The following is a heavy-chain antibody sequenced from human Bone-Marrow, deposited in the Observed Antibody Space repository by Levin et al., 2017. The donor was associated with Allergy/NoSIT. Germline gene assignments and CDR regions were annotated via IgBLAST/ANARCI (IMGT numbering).Heavy chain of an antibody. Sequence: GSLRLSCTVSGGSIGSYFWSWIRQPPGKEPEWIGYIYHRGTTTYNPSLKSRVTISVDTSKNQFSLRLRSVTAADTAVYYCARSMAVASKPSYYYYAMDVWGQGTKVTVSS. CDR2: IYHRGTT. CDR1: GGSIGSYF. J-gene: IGHJ6*02. V-gene: IGHV4-59*01. D-gene: IGHD6-19*01. CDR3: ARSMAVASKPSYYYYAMDV.